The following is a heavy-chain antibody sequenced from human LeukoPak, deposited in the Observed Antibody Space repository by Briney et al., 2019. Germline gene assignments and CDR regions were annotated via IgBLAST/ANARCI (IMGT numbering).Heavy chain of an antibody. J-gene: IGHJ4*02. CDR3: ARHLAPSSGYLTLDC. D-gene: IGHD3-22*01. Sequence: SETLSLTCTVSGGSISPYYWSWIRQPPGKGLEWISYIYYSGSTNYNPSLKSRVTTSVDPSKNQFSLKLSSVTAADTAVYYCARHLAPSSGYLTLDCWGQGTLVTVSS. CDR2: IYYSGST. CDR1: GGSISPYY. V-gene: IGHV4-59*08.